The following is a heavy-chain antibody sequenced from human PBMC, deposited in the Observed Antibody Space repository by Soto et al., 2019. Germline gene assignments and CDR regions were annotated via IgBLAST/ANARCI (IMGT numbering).Heavy chain of an antibody. D-gene: IGHD2-21*02. CDR3: ARDLWGYCGTDCYPLDV. CDR2: MYNTGST. CDR1: GGTISRYY. V-gene: IGHV4-59*01. J-gene: IGHJ6*02. Sequence: QVQLQESGPGLVKPSETLSLTCTVSGGTISRYYWSWIRQPPGKGLEWIGYMYNTGSTVYNPSFKSRVTISVDTSKNQFSLKLNSVTAAETAVYSCARDLWGYCGTDCYPLDVWGQGTTVTVSS.